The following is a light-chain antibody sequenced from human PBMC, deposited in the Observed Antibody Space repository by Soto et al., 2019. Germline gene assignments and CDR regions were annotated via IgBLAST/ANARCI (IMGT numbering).Light chain of an antibody. CDR2: EVN. J-gene: IGLJ1*01. CDR3: SSYAGSSNV. V-gene: IGLV2-8*01. Sequence: ALTQPPSASGSPGQSVAISCTGTSSDVGGYNYVSWYQQHPGKAPKLMIYEVNKRPSGVPDRFSGSKSGNAASLTVSGLQAEDEADYYCSSYAGSSNVFGTGTKVTVL. CDR1: SSDVGGYNY.